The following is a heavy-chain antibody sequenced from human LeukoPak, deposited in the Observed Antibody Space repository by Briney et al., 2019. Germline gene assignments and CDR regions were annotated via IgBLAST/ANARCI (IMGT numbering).Heavy chain of an antibody. J-gene: IGHJ4*02. Sequence: GSSVKVSCXASGGAFSGYTISWVRQAHGQGLEWMGRIIPILGIANYAQKFQGRVTITADKSTSTAYMELSSLRSEDTAVYYCARAIAYCGGDCYGRVGTFDYWGQETLVTVSS. CDR2: IIPILGIA. V-gene: IGHV1-69*02. CDR1: GGAFSGYT. D-gene: IGHD2-21*01. CDR3: ARAIAYCGGDCYGRVGTFDY.